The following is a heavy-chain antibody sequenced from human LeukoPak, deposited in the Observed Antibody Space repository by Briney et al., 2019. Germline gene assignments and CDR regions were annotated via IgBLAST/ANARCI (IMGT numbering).Heavy chain of an antibody. CDR1: GGSISSYY. D-gene: IGHD4-23*01. CDR3: ARLGSYGGTMIDY. CDR2: IYYSGST. J-gene: IGHJ4*02. Sequence: PSETLSLTCTVSGGSISSYYWSWIRQPPGKGLEWIGYIYYSGSTNYNPSLKSRVTISVDTSKNQFSLKLSSVTAADTAVYCCARLGSYGGTMIDYWGQGTLVTVSS. V-gene: IGHV4-59*01.